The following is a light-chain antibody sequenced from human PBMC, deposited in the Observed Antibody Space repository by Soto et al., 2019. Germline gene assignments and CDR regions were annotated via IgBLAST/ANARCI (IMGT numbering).Light chain of an antibody. V-gene: IGKV1-39*01. CDR3: QQSYSTPQT. J-gene: IGKJ1*01. CDR1: QSISSY. CDR2: AAS. Sequence: DIQMIQSPSSLSASVGDRVTITCRASQSISSYLNWYQQIPGKAPKLLIYAASSLQSGVPSRFSGSGSGTDFTLTISSLQPEDFATYYCQQSYSTPQTFGQGTKVDNK.